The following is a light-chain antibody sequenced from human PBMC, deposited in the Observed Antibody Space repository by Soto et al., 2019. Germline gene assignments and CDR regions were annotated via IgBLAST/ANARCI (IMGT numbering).Light chain of an antibody. CDR1: ESISFY. CDR3: QQTSSTPWT. Sequence: DIPMTQSPSSLSASVGDRVTITCRASESISFYLNWYQQKPGKAPNLLIYAASSLQSGVPSRFSGSGSGTDFTLTISSLLPEDLATYYCQQTSSTPWTFGQGTKVEIK. CDR2: AAS. V-gene: IGKV1-39*01. J-gene: IGKJ1*01.